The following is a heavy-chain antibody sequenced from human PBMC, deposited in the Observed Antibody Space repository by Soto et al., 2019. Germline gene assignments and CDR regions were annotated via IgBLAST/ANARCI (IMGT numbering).Heavy chain of an antibody. Sequence: KPSETLSLTGTVSGGSISSSSYYWGWIRQPPGKGLEWIGSIYYSGSTYYNPSLKRRGTISVDSTKNQFSLKLSSVTAADTAVYYCASQGVSKQDGFDYWGQGTLVTVSS. CDR3: ASQGVSKQDGFDY. CDR2: IYYSGST. J-gene: IGHJ4*02. CDR1: GGSISSSSYY. D-gene: IGHD3-10*01. V-gene: IGHV4-39*01.